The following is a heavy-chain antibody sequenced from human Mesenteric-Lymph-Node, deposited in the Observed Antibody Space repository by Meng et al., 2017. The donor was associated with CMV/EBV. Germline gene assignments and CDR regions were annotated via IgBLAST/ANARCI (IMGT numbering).Heavy chain of an antibody. CDR3: ARGAYYDFWSGYPSPYYYGMDV. V-gene: IGHV3-21*01. CDR1: GFTFRTYT. Sequence: GESLKISCAASGFTFRTYTMNWVRQAPGKGLEWVSSISSSSSYIYYADSVKGRFTISRDNAKNSLYLQMNSLRAEDTAVYYCARGAYYDFWSGYPSPYYYGMDVWGQGTTVTVSS. CDR2: ISSSSSYI. D-gene: IGHD3-3*01. J-gene: IGHJ6*02.